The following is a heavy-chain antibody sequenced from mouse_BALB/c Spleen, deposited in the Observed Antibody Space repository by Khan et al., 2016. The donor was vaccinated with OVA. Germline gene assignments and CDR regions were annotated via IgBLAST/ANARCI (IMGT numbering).Heavy chain of an antibody. J-gene: IGHJ3*01. Sequence: QVQLQQSGAELVRPGVSVKISCKGSGYTFTDYAMHWVQQSPAKSLEWMGVISTYYGDADYNQKFKGKATMTVDKSSSTAYMELARLTSEDSAIYYCARGGGNSRFAYWGQGTLVTVAA. CDR3: ARGGGNSRFAY. CDR2: ISTYYGDA. CDR1: GYTFTDYA. V-gene: IGHV1S137*01. D-gene: IGHD2-1*01.